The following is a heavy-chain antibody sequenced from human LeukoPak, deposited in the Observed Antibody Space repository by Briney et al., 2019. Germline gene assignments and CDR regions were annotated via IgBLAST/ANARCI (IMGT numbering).Heavy chain of an antibody. CDR3: AKGLFSAYDKYLDS. V-gene: IGHV3-21*04. CDR2: ISATSSDV. D-gene: IGHD5-12*01. Sequence: GGSLRLSRAGSGFAFESFTMTWVRQAPGKGLEWVSLISATSSDVNYAESVRGRFTISRDNAKNSLFLLMDSLRVEDTAIYYCAKGLFSAYDKYLDSWGQGTLVTVSS. CDR1: GFAFESFT. J-gene: IGHJ4*02.